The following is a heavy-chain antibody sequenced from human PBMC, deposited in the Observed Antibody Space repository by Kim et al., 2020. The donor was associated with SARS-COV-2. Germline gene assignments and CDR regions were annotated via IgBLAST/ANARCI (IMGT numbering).Heavy chain of an antibody. CDR2: T. V-gene: IGHV5-51*01. CDR3: ARRFYGGNPDY. D-gene: IGHD4-17*01. Sequence: TRYSPSFQGQVTISADKSISTAYLQWSSLKASDTAMYYCARRFYGGNPDYWGQGTLVTVSS. J-gene: IGHJ4*02.